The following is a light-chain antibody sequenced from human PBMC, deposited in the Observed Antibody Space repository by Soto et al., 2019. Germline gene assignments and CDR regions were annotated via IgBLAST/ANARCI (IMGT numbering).Light chain of an antibody. Sequence: EIVLTQSPGTLYLSPGVSATLSCRASQSLSDGDLAWYRQKPCQTPMLLIYGASTRATGIPDRFSGSGSGTDFTLIISRLEPEDFAVYYCHQYGISFHFGPGTKVDIK. V-gene: IGKV3-20*01. J-gene: IGKJ3*01. CDR2: GAS. CDR1: QSLSDGD. CDR3: HQYGISFH.